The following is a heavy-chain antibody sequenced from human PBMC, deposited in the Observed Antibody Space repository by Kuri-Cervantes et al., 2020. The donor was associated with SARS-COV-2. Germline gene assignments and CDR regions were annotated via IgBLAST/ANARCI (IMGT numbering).Heavy chain of an antibody. V-gene: IGHV4-38-2*01. Sequence: SETLSLTCAVSGYSISSGYYWGWIRQPPGKGLEWIGSIYYSGSTYYNPSLKSRVTISVDTSKNQFSLKLSSVTAADTAVYYCARHEGWFPLWLPFDYWGQGTLVTVSS. CDR2: IYYSGST. J-gene: IGHJ4*02. CDR1: GYSISSGYY. CDR3: ARHEGWFPLWLPFDY. D-gene: IGHD5-18*01.